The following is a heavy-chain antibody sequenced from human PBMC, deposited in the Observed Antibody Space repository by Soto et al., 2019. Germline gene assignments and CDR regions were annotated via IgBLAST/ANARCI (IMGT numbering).Heavy chain of an antibody. D-gene: IGHD2-2*01. Sequence: ASVKVSCKASGGTFSSYAISWVRQAPGQGLEWMGGIIPIFGTANYAQKFQGRVTITADESTSTAYMELSSLRSEDTAVYYCAALYCSSTSCYGPSDYYYYGMDVWGQGTTVTVSS. CDR2: IIPIFGTA. J-gene: IGHJ6*02. CDR1: GGTFSSYA. V-gene: IGHV1-69*13. CDR3: AALYCSSTSCYGPSDYYYYGMDV.